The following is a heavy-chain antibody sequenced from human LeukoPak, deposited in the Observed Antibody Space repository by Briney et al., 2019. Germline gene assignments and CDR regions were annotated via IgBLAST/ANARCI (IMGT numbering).Heavy chain of an antibody. V-gene: IGHV3-11*01. CDR1: GGSISSYY. CDR3: ARGAYSGHDRGLLGY. CDR2: ISSSGSTI. J-gene: IGHJ4*02. D-gene: IGHD5-12*01. Sequence: LSLTCTVSGGSISSYYMSWIRQAPGKGLEWVSYISSSGSTIYYADSVKGRFTISRDNAKNSLYLQMNSLRAEDTAVYYCARGAYSGHDRGLLGYWGQGTLVTVSS.